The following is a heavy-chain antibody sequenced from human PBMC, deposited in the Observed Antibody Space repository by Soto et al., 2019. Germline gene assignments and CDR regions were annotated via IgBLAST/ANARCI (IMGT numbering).Heavy chain of an antibody. CDR1: GFAFGNDG. D-gene: IGHD1-26*01. CDR2: IWSDGTKK. Sequence: PWRSLRISCTAYGFAFGNDGIHWFRQAPGRGLEWVAVIWSDGTKKFYAGSVRGRFTISRDNSKNTIYLQMNSLRAEDRAVYYWARHGWEEPAGQETVSQFDYWG. J-gene: IGHJ4*01. CDR3: ARHGWEEPAGQETVSQFDY. V-gene: IGHV3-33*01.